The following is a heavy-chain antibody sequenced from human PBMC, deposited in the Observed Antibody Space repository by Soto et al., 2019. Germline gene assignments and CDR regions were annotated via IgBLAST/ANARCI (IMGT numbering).Heavy chain of an antibody. V-gene: IGHV3-74*01. CDR2: INSDGSST. D-gene: IGHD3-16*01. CDR3: ARGGPQGSFDY. J-gene: IGHJ4*02. CDR1: SSLG. Sequence: SSLGMHWIIQAPGKGLVWVSRINSDGSSTSYADSVKGRFTISRDNAKNTLYLQMNSLRAEDTAVYYCARGGPQGSFDYWGQGTLVTVSS.